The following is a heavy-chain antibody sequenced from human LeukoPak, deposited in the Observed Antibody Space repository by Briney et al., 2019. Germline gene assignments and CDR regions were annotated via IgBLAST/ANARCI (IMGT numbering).Heavy chain of an antibody. J-gene: IGHJ4*02. CDR1: GFTFSTYW. D-gene: IGHD1-26*01. V-gene: IGHV3-74*01. Sequence: TGGSLRLSCAASGFTFSTYWMSWVRQVPGKGLVWVSRINPDGSNTAYADSVKGRFTISRDNAKNALYLQMNTLRAEDTAVYYCASLTVGATGHYWGQGTLVTVSS. CDR3: ASLTVGATGHY. CDR2: INPDGSNT.